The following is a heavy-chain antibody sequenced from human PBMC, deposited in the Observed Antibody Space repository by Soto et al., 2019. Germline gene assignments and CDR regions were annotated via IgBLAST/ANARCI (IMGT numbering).Heavy chain of an antibody. Sequence: EVQLVESGGGLVQPGESLRLSCEASGFTFSNHWMHWVRQAPGKGPVWVARIKTDGSTTNYADYVKGRFTVSRDNAKNTLFLQMNSLRVEDTAVYSCARNWNGVDYWGQGTLVTVSS. CDR3: ARNWNGVDY. CDR2: IKTDGSTT. V-gene: IGHV3-74*01. CDR1: GFTFSNHW. D-gene: IGHD1-1*01. J-gene: IGHJ4*02.